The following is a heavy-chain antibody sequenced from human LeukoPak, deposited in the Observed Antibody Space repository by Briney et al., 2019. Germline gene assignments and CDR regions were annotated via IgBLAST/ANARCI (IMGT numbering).Heavy chain of an antibody. J-gene: IGHJ6*02. V-gene: IGHV3-21*01. CDR3: ARPYYDFWSGYPLDGMDV. D-gene: IGHD3-3*01. Sequence: PGGSLRLSCAASGFTFSSYAMSWVRQAPGKGLEWVSSISSSSSYIYYADSVKGRFTISRDNAKNSLYLQMNSLRAEDTAVYYCARPYYDFWSGYPLDGMDVWGQGTTVTVSS. CDR1: GFTFSSYA. CDR2: ISSSSSYI.